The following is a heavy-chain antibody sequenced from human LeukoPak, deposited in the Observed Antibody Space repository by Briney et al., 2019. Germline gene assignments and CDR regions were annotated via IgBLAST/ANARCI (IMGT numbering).Heavy chain of an antibody. CDR2: ISSSSSTI. V-gene: IGHV3-48*01. CDR1: GFTFSSYS. D-gene: IGHD3-16*01. Sequence: GGSLRLSCAASGFTFSSYSMDWVRQAPGKGLEWVSYISSSSSTIYYADSVKGRFTISRDNAKNSLYLQMNSLRAEDTAVYYCARDKSQGRVPTFWYWDLGTLVTVSS. J-gene: IGHJ4*02. CDR3: ARDKSQGRVPTFWY.